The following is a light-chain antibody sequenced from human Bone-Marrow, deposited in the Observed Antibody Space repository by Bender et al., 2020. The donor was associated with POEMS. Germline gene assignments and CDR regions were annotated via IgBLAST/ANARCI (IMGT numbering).Light chain of an antibody. CDR2: QGN. CDR1: SNDVGRYNL. V-gene: IGLV2-23*01. J-gene: IGLJ2*01. CDR3: CSYAGSNTLV. Sequence: QSALTQPASVSGSPGQSITISCTGTSNDVGRYNLVSWYQHLPGKAPRLLIYQGNKRPSGVSSRFSGSKSGNTASLTISGLQAEDEADYHCCSYAGSNTLVFGGGTKLTVL.